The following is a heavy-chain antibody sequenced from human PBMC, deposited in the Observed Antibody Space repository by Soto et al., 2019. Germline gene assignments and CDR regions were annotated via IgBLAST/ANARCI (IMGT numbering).Heavy chain of an antibody. CDR2: IYHSGTF. V-gene: IGHV4-30-2*01. D-gene: IGHD1-26*01. J-gene: IGHJ6*02. Sequence: TSETLSLTCAVSGGSISAAGDSWSWIRQPPGGGLEWIGYIYHSGTFLYNPSLKTRLTMSLDRSNNQFSLKLRSVTAADTAVYYCAKWEGLGSDYYYYAMDVWGQGTTVTVSS. CDR1: GGSISAAGDS. CDR3: AKWEGLGSDYYYYAMDV.